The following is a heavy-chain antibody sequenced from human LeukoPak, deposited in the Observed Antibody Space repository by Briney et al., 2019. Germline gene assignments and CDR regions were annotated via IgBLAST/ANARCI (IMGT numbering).Heavy chain of an antibody. V-gene: IGHV4-39*01. CDR1: GGSISSSSYY. Sequence: SETLSLTCTVSGGSISSSSYYWGWIRQPPGKGLEWIGSIYYSGSTYYSPSLKSRVTISVDTPKNQFSLKLSSVTAADTAVYYCARHVVLLWFGELREFDYWGQGTLVTISS. D-gene: IGHD3-10*01. CDR3: ARHVVLLWFGELREFDY. CDR2: IYYSGST. J-gene: IGHJ4*02.